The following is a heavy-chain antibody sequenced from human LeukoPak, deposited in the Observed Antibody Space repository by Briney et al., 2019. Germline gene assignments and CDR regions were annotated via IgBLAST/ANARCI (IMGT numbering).Heavy chain of an antibody. J-gene: IGHJ4*02. CDR1: GGTFSSYA. CDR2: IIPIFGTA. D-gene: IGHD3-16*01. V-gene: IGHV1-69*13. CDR3: ARDRDWGTDYFDY. Sequence: WASVTVSCKASGGTFSSYAISWVRQAPGQGLEWMGGIIPIFGTANYAQKFQGRVTITADESTSTAYMELSSLRSEDTAVYYCARDRDWGTDYFDYWGQGTLVTVSS.